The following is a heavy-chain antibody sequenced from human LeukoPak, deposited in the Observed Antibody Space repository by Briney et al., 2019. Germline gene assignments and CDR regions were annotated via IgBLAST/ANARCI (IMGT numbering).Heavy chain of an antibody. Sequence: SETLSLTCTVSGYSISSGYFWGWIRQPPGKGLEWIGYIYYSGSTNYNPSLKSRVTISVDTSKNQFSLKLSSVTAADTAVYYCARLSYGAFDIWGQGTMVTVSS. CDR1: GYSISSGYF. V-gene: IGHV4-38-2*02. J-gene: IGHJ3*02. CDR2: IYYSGST. D-gene: IGHD3-10*01. CDR3: ARLSYGAFDI.